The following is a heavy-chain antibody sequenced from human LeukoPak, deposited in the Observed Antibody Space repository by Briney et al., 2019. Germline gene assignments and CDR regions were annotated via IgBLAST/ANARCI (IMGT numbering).Heavy chain of an antibody. CDR2: IYYSGST. CDR3: ARDSGYGSGSYYTRTVSGFDP. J-gene: IGHJ5*02. D-gene: IGHD3-10*01. Sequence: SETLSLTCTVSGGSISSYYWSWIRQPPGKGLEWIGYIYYSGSTNHNPSLKSRVTISVDTSKNQFSLKLSSVTAADTAVYYCARDSGYGSGSYYTRTVSGFDPWGQGTLVTVSS. CDR1: GGSISSYY. V-gene: IGHV4-59*01.